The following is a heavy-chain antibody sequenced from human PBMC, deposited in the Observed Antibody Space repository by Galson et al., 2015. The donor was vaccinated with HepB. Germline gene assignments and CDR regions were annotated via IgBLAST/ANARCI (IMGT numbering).Heavy chain of an antibody. CDR3: ARVVSSSWYTNWFDP. J-gene: IGHJ5*02. D-gene: IGHD6-13*01. CDR2: ISSSSSYI. Sequence: SLRLSCAASGFTFSSYSMNWVRQAPGKGLEWVSSISSSSSYIYYADSVKGRFTISRDNAENSLYLQMNSLRAEDTAVYYCARVVSSSWYTNWFDPWGQGTLVTVSS. CDR1: GFTFSSYS. V-gene: IGHV3-21*01.